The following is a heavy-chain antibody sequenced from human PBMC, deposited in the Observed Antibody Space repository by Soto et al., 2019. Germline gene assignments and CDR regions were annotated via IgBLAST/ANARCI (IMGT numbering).Heavy chain of an antibody. V-gene: IGHV3-23*01. CDR3: ARGGESSAYYYAYFDY. CDR1: GFTFSSYA. Sequence: EVQLLESGGGLVQPGGSLRLSCAASGFTFSSYAMSWVRQAPGKGLEWVSAISGSGGTTYYADSVKGRFTISRDNAKNSLYLQMNSLRAEDTAVYYCARGGESSAYYYAYFDYWGQGTLVTVSS. CDR2: ISGSGGTT. J-gene: IGHJ4*02. D-gene: IGHD3-22*01.